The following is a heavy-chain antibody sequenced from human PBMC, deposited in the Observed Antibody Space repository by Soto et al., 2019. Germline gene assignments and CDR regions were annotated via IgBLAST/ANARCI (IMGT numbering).Heavy chain of an antibody. CDR1: GGSISSGGYF. CDR3: ARRSPGGNWFDP. Sequence: QVQLQESGPGLVKPSQTLSLTCTVSGGSISSGGYFWSWIRQHPGKGLEWIGYIYYSGSTYYNPSLSTYYTPSLKSRVTISVDTAKNQFSLKLTSVTAADTAVYFCARRSPGGNWFDPWGQGTLVTVSS. J-gene: IGHJ5*02. V-gene: IGHV4-31*03. CDR2: IYYSGST.